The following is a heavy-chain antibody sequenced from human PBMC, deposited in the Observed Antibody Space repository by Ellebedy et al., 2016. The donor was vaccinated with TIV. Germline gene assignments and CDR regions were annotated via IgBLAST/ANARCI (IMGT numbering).Heavy chain of an antibody. Sequence: ASVKVSXXASGYTFTRYGISWVRQAPGQGLEWMGWISAYNGNTNYAQKIQGRVTMTTDTSTDTAYMELSSLRSEDTAVYYCARWDSGFLSGVYYNYGMDVWGQGTTVTVSS. J-gene: IGHJ6*02. V-gene: IGHV1-18*01. CDR3: ARWDSGFLSGVYYNYGMDV. D-gene: IGHD5-12*01. CDR1: GYTFTRYG. CDR2: ISAYNGNT.